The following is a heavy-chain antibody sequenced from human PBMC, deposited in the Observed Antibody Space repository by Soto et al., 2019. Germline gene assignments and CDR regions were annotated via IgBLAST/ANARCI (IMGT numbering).Heavy chain of an antibody. CDR2: VSSGDSNT. J-gene: IGHJ3*02. D-gene: IGHD4-17*01. V-gene: IGHV5-51*01. Sequence: PGESLKISCKGSGYTFTTYWIGWVRQMPGTGLEWMGIVSSGDSNTRYSPSFQGQATISADKSINTAYLQWSSLKASDTAMYYCARGDYGDNSEDAFYIWGPGTMVTVSS. CDR1: GYTFTTYW. CDR3: ARGDYGDNSEDAFYI.